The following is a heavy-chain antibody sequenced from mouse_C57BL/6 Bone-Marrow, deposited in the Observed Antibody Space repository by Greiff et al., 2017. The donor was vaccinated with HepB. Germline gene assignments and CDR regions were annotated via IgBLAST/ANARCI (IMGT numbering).Heavy chain of an antibody. D-gene: IGHD4-1*01. CDR2: ISYDGSN. CDR1: GYSITSGYY. CDR3: AREEGLTETDFDY. V-gene: IGHV3-6*01. Sequence: EVKLQESGPGLVKPSQSLSLTCSVTGYSITSGYYWNWIRQFPGNKLEWMGYISYDGSNNYNPYLKNRISITRDTSKNKFFLKLNSVTTEDTATDYCAREEGLTETDFDYGGQGTTITVSS. J-gene: IGHJ2*01.